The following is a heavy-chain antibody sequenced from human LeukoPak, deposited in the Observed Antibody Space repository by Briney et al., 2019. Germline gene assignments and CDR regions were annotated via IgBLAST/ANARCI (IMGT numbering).Heavy chain of an antibody. Sequence: GGSLRLSCAASGFTFCTNAMSRVRPGPGNGLEWVSAISGSGASTAYAYSVKVPFTMSRSNSKASLDLRRHSLRAAAAAVYYCAKVPIGVVVPAAIDYWGQGTLVTVSS. CDR1: GFTFCTNA. CDR2: ISGSGAST. CDR3: AKVPIGVVVPAAIDY. V-gene: IGHV3-23*01. J-gene: IGHJ4*02. D-gene: IGHD2-2*01.